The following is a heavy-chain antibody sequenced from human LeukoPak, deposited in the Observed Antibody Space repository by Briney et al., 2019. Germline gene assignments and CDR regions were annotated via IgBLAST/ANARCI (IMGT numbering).Heavy chain of an antibody. V-gene: IGHV4-4*07. J-gene: IGHJ6*03. Sequence: KSSETLSLTCTVSGGSTSSYYWSWIRQPAGKGLEWIGRIYTSGSTNYNPSLKSRVTMSVDTSKNQFSLKLSSVTAADTAVYYCARDGYSSSWYVDSLYYYYYMDVWGKGTTVTVSS. CDR2: IYTSGST. CDR3: ARDGYSSSWYVDSLYYYYYMDV. CDR1: GGSTSSYY. D-gene: IGHD6-13*01.